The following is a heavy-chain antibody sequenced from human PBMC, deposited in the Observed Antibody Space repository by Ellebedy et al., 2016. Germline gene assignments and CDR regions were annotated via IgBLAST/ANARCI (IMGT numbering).Heavy chain of an antibody. V-gene: IGHV5-51*01. CDR3: ARQGPGMITFGGANNWFDP. CDR1: GYSFTSYW. J-gene: IGHJ5*02. D-gene: IGHD3-16*01. CDR2: IYPGDSDT. Sequence: GESLKISXKGSGYSFTSYWIGWVRQMPGKGLEWMGIIYPGDSDTRYSTSFQGQVTISADKSISTAYLQWSSLKASDTAMYYCARQGPGMITFGGANNWFDPWGQGTLVTVSS.